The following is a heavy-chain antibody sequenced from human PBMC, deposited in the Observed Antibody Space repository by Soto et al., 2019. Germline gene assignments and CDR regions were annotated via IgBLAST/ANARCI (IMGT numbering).Heavy chain of an antibody. V-gene: IGHV1-69*02. CDR1: GGTFSSYT. Sequence: SVKVSCKASGGTFSSYTISWVRQAPGQGLEWMGRIIPILGIANYAQKFQGRVTITADKSTSTAYMELSSLRSEDTAMYYCARHYDSSGYYGLYWGQGTLVTVSS. CDR2: IIPILGIA. J-gene: IGHJ4*02. D-gene: IGHD3-22*01. CDR3: ARHYDSSGYYGLY.